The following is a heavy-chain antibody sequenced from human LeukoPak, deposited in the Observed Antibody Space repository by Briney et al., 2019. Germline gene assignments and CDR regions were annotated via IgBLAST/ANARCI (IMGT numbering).Heavy chain of an antibody. V-gene: IGHV3-11*01. D-gene: IGHD1-26*01. J-gene: IGHJ4*02. Sequence: GGSLRLSCAASGFTFSDYYMSWIRQAPGKGLEWVSYISSSGSTIYYADSVKGGFTISRDNAKNSLYLQMNSLRAEDTAVYYCARMDRGPSRAFDYWGQGTLVTVSS. CDR1: GFTFSDYY. CDR2: ISSSGSTI. CDR3: ARMDRGPSRAFDY.